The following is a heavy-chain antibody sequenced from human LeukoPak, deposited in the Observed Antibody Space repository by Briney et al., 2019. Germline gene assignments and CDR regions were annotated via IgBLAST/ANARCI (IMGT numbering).Heavy chain of an antibody. Sequence: GRSLRLSCAASGFTFSSYAMHWVRQAPGKGLEWVAVISYDGSNKYYADSVKGRFTISRDNSKNTPYLQMNSLRAEDTAVYYCARDRYDSSGYLYYFDYWGQGTLVTVSS. V-gene: IGHV3-30-3*01. J-gene: IGHJ4*02. CDR2: ISYDGSNK. D-gene: IGHD3-22*01. CDR3: ARDRYDSSGYLYYFDY. CDR1: GFTFSSYA.